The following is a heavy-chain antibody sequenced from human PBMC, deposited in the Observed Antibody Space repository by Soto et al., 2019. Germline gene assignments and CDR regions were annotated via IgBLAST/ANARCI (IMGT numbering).Heavy chain of an antibody. Sequence: QVQLVQSGAELKKPGSSVKVSCRASGATFSISVFNWVRQAPGQGLEWMGGIISMFGTPNYSQKFQGRVTIRADESKSTGYMELKNLRSDETAIYYCASDLGGGYEPGDYWGQGTQVTVSS. V-gene: IGHV1-69*12. CDR3: ASDLGGGYEPGDY. J-gene: IGHJ4*02. CDR1: GATFSISV. D-gene: IGHD5-12*01. CDR2: IISMFGTP.